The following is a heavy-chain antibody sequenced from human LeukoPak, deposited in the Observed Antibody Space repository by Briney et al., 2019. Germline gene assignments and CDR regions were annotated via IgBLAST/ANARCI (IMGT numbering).Heavy chain of an antibody. Sequence: GGSLGLSCAAPGFTFSGYGMHWVRQAPGKGLEWVSAISGSGGNTYYADSVKGRFTISRDSSKNTLYLQMNSLRAEDTAVYYCAKGELWDSSGYDAFDIWGQGTMVTVSS. CDR2: ISGSGGNT. V-gene: IGHV3-23*01. D-gene: IGHD3-22*01. CDR1: GFTFSGYG. J-gene: IGHJ3*02. CDR3: AKGELWDSSGYDAFDI.